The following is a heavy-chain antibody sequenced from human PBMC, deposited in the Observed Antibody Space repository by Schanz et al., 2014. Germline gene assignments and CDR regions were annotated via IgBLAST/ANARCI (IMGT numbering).Heavy chain of an antibody. CDR3: ARDGEAAAGCDY. Sequence: QLMQSGSEVRKPGASVKVSCKVSGSIFSKLLMHWVRQAPGQGLEWMGIINPSGGSTSYAQKFQGRVTMTRDTSTGTVYMELSSLRSEDTAVYYCARDGEAAAGCDYWGQGTLVTVSS. J-gene: IGHJ4*02. CDR1: GSIFSKLL. V-gene: IGHV1-46*03. CDR2: INPSGGST. D-gene: IGHD6-13*01.